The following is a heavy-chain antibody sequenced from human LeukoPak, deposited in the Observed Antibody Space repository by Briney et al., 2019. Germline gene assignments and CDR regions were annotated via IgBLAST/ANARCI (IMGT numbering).Heavy chain of an antibody. CDR2: MNPNSGGT. D-gene: IGHD6-19*01. CDR1: GYTLTGYY. CDR3: ASPTSGQSFDI. Sequence: GAPVKVSCKASGYTLTGYYMHWVRQAPGQGLEWMGWMNPNSGGTKYAQKCQGRVTMTRDTSISTAYMELSRLTSDDTAMYYCASPTSGQSFDIWGQGTMVTVSS. V-gene: IGHV1-2*02. J-gene: IGHJ3*02.